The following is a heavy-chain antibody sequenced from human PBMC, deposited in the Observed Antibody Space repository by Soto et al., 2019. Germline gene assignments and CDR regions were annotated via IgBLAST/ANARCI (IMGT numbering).Heavy chain of an antibody. Sequence: QVQLVQSGAEVKKPGASVKVSCKASGYTFTSYYMHWVRQAPGQGLEWMGIINPSGGSTSYAQKFQGRVTMTRDTSTSTVYMELSSLRSEDTAVYYCARDRLAAAGGRGSFDYWGQGTLVTVSS. CDR3: ARDRLAAAGGRGSFDY. D-gene: IGHD6-13*01. V-gene: IGHV1-46*01. CDR2: INPSGGST. J-gene: IGHJ4*02. CDR1: GYTFTSYY.